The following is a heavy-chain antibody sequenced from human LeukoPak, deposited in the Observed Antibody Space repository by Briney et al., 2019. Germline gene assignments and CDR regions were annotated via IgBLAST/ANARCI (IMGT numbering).Heavy chain of an antibody. CDR2: IIHIFGTA. CDR3: AIKYCSGGSCYNYYYYMDV. CDR1: GGTFSSYA. J-gene: IGHJ6*03. Sequence: SVKVSCKASGGTFSSYAISWVRQAPGQGLEWMGGIIHIFGTANYAQKFQGRVTITTDESTSTAYMELSSLRSEDTAVYYCAIKYCSGGSCYNYYYYMDVWGKGTTVTVSS. D-gene: IGHD2-15*01. V-gene: IGHV1-69*05.